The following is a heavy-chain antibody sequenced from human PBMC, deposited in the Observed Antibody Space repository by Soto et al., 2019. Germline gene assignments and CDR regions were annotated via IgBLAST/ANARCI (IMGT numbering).Heavy chain of an antibody. CDR1: GFTFSSYA. J-gene: IGHJ6*03. CDR3: AKVLKPLDYYYYYMDV. Sequence: PGGSLRLSCAASGFTFSSYAMSWVRQAPGKGLEWVSAISGSGGSTYYADSVKGRFTISRDNSKNTLYLQMNSLRAEDTAVYYCAKVLKPLDYYYYYMDVWGKGTTVTVSS. V-gene: IGHV3-23*01. CDR2: ISGSGGST.